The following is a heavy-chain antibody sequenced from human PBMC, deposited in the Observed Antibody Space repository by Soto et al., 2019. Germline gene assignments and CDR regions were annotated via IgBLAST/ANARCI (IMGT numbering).Heavy chain of an antibody. V-gene: IGHV4-39*01. CDR1: GGSVSSYYY. D-gene: IGHD1-20*01. CDR2: VFYTGFT. Sequence: PSETLSLTCTVSGGSVSSYYYWAWLRQSPGKGPEWIGSVFYTGFTSYNPSLESRVSVSVDTSKSQFSLKLSAVTAADTAVYYCATSQKGYNWNYFDHWGQGALVTVSS. J-gene: IGHJ4*02. CDR3: ATSQKGYNWNYFDH.